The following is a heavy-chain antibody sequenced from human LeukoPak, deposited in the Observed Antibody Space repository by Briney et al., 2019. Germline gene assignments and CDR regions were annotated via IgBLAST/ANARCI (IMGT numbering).Heavy chain of an antibody. CDR2: IRSKAYGGTT. Sequence: GGSLRLSCTASGFTFGDYAMSWFRQAPGKGLEWVGFIRSKAYGGTTEYAASVKGRFTISRDDSKSIAYLQMNSLKTEDTAVYYCTRIRVTMIVVATRIFDYWGQGTLVTVSS. V-gene: IGHV3-49*03. CDR1: GFTFGDYA. D-gene: IGHD3-22*01. J-gene: IGHJ4*02. CDR3: TRIRVTMIVVATRIFDY.